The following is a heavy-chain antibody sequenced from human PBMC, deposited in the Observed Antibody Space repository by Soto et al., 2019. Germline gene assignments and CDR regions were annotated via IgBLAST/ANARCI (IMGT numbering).Heavy chain of an antibody. CDR1: GFTVSSNY. D-gene: IGHD1-26*01. V-gene: IGHV3-66*01. Sequence: EVQLVESGGDLVQPGGSLRLSCAASGFTVSSNYMSWVRQAPGKGLEWISIIYSAGNTYYADSVKGRFTISRDNSKNTLYLQMNGLGAEDTGVYYCARDFVVGGPTIHTYYGMDVWGQGTTVTVSS. CDR2: IYSAGNT. J-gene: IGHJ6*02. CDR3: ARDFVVGGPTIHTYYGMDV.